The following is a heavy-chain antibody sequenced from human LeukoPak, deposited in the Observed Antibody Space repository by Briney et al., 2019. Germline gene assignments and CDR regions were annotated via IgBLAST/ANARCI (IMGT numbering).Heavy chain of an antibody. V-gene: IGHV4-31*03. Sequence: SETLSLTCTVSGDSISGGDCNWSWIRQHPGKGLEWMAYIYYSGNTYYNSSLESRVIISIDTSQNQFSLKLSSVTAADTAVYYCARGGPTRYSYSFDSWGQGTLVTVSS. CDR1: GDSISGGDCN. D-gene: IGHD1-1*01. CDR3: ARGGPTRYSYSFDS. CDR2: IYYSGNT. J-gene: IGHJ5*01.